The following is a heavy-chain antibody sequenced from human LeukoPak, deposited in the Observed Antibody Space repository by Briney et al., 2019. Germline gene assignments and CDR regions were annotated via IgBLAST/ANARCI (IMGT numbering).Heavy chain of an antibody. CDR1: GGSFSGYY. CDR2: INHSGST. D-gene: IGHD2-15*01. Sequence: SETLPLTCAVYGGSFSGYYWSWIRQPPGKGLEWIGEINHSGSTNYNPSLKSRVTISVDTSKNQFSLKLSSVTAADTAVYYCARGQGGYCSGGSCYSKRAQYNWFDPWGQGTLVTVSS. J-gene: IGHJ5*02. CDR3: ARGQGGYCSGGSCYSKRAQYNWFDP. V-gene: IGHV4-34*01.